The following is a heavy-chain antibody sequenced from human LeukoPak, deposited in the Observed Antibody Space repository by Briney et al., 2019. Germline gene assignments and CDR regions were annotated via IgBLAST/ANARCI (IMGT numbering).Heavy chain of an antibody. Sequence: SETLSLTCAVSGGSISSSNWWSWVRQPPGKGLEWIGEIYHSGSTNYNPSLKSRVTISVDKSKNQFSLKLSSVTAADTAVYYCARYYGGSFYWYFDLWAVAPWSLSPQ. J-gene: IGHJ2*01. CDR2: IYHSGST. D-gene: IGHD2-15*01. CDR1: GGSISSSNW. V-gene: IGHV4-4*02. CDR3: ARYYGGSFYWYFDL.